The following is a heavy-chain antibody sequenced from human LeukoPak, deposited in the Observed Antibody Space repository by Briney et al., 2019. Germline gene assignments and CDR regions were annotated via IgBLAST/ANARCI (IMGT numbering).Heavy chain of an antibody. J-gene: IGHJ6*03. Sequence: QSGGSLRLSCAASGFAFSSYEMNWVRQAPGKGLEWVANIKQDGSEKYYVDSVKGRFTISRDNAKNSLYLQMNSLRAEDTAVYYCANGPGYSSSWPYYYYYYYMDVWGKGTTVTVSS. D-gene: IGHD6-13*01. CDR1: GFAFSSYE. V-gene: IGHV3-7*01. CDR2: IKQDGSEK. CDR3: ANGPGYSSSWPYYYYYYYMDV.